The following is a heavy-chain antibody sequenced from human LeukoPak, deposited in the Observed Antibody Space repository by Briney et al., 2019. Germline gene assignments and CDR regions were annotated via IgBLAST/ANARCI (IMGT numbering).Heavy chain of an antibody. D-gene: IGHD5-12*01. Sequence: GGSLRLSCAASGFTFMNYDMHWVRQTPDKGLEWVAHIWHDGGKQYYADSVKGRFTISRDNSKNTLYLEMSSLRIEDTAIYYCAGNSGYSGYDYEDYFDYWGQGTLVTVSS. CDR2: IWHDGGKQ. J-gene: IGHJ4*02. CDR1: GFTFMNYD. V-gene: IGHV3-33*08. CDR3: AGNSGYSGYDYEDYFDY.